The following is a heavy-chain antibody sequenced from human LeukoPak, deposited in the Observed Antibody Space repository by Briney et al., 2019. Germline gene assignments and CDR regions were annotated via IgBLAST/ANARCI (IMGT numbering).Heavy chain of an antibody. D-gene: IGHD6-6*01. CDR1: GISFTNAW. J-gene: IGHJ4*02. CDR2: IKSKTDGGTI. Sequence: PGGSLRLSCATSGISFTNAWMTWVRQAPGKGLEWVGRIKSKTDGGTIDYAAPVKGRFTILRDDSKMTLYLQMNSLKIEGTAVYYCTTDRGITARPAFDSWGQGTLVIVSS. CDR3: TTDRGITARPAFDS. V-gene: IGHV3-15*01.